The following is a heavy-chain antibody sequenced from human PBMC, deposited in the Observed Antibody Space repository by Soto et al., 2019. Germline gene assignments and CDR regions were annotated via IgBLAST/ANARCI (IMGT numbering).Heavy chain of an antibody. Sequence: PGESLKISCKGSGYSFTSYWVSWVRQMPGKGLEWMGRIDPSDSYTNYSPSFQGHVTISADKSISTAYLQWSSLKASDTAMYYCATRSSPVYYYGMDVWGQGTTVTVSS. CDR3: ATRSSPVYYYGMDV. CDR1: GYSFTSYW. CDR2: IDPSDSYT. D-gene: IGHD4-4*01. V-gene: IGHV5-10-1*01. J-gene: IGHJ6*02.